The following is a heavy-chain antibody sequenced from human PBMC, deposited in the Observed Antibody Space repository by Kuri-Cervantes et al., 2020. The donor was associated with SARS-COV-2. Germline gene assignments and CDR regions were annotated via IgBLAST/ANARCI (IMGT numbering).Heavy chain of an antibody. J-gene: IGHJ4*02. Sequence: ESLKISCTVSGGFISSYYWTWVRQPPGKGLEFIGYIYYNGNGYNPSLESRVTMSLDTSRNQFSLRLTSVTPADTAVYYCARATSFTSIYYYFDSWGQGNLVTVSS. CDR1: GGFISSYY. V-gene: IGHV4-59*01. CDR2: IYYNGNG. D-gene: IGHD2-2*01. CDR3: ARATSFTSIYYYFDS.